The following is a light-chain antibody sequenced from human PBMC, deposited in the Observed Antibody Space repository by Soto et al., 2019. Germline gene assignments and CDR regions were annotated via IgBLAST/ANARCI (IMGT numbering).Light chain of an antibody. V-gene: IGLV3-25*03. CDR2: KDT. CDR3: QSADSSGSYPVV. J-gene: IGLJ2*01. CDR1: ALPKQY. Sequence: SYELTQPPSVSLSPGQTARITCSGDALPKQYAYWYQQKPGQAPVLVMKKDTERPSGIPERFSGSSSGTTVTLTISGVQAEDEADYYCQSADSSGSYPVVFGGGTKLTVL.